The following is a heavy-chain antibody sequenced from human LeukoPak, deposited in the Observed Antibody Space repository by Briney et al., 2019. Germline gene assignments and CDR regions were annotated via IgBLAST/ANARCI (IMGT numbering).Heavy chain of an antibody. CDR1: GFTFSSYA. J-gene: IGHJ4*02. D-gene: IGHD3-9*01. Sequence: QTGGSLRLSCAASGFTFSSYAMNWARQAPGKGLEWVAVISYDGSNKYYADSVKGRFTISRDNSKNTLYLQMNSLRAEDTAVYYCARDEYDILTDYDYWGQGILVTVSS. V-gene: IGHV3-30*03. CDR3: ARDEYDILTDYDY. CDR2: ISYDGSNK.